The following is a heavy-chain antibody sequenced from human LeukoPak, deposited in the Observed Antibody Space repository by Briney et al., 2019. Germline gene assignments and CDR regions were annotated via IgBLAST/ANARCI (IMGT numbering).Heavy chain of an antibody. CDR3: ARPHVLRYFDWLLHIDY. CDR2: ISSSGSTI. CDR1: GFTFSDYY. J-gene: IGHJ4*02. D-gene: IGHD3-9*01. Sequence: GGSLRLSCAASGFTFSDYYMSWIRQAPGKGLEWVSYISSSGSTIYYADPVKGRFTISRDNAKNSLYLQMNSLRAEDTAVYYCARPHVLRYFDWLLHIDYWGQGTLVTVSS. V-gene: IGHV3-11*01.